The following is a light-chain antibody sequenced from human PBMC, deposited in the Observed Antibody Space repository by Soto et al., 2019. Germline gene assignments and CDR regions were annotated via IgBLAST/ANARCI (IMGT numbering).Light chain of an antibody. CDR1: QSVAKY. J-gene: IGKJ1*01. Sequence: DIQMTQSPSSLSASVGDRVIITCRATQSVAKYVNWYQQKPGKAPNLLIYTTSNLQSGVPSRFTGSGSATDFTLTISSLQPEDFATYYCQQSYATPWTFGQGTKVDIK. CDR3: QQSYATPWT. V-gene: IGKV1-39*01. CDR2: TTS.